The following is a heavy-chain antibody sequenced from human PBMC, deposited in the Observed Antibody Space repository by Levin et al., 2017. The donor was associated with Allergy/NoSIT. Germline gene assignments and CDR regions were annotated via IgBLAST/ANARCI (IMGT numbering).Heavy chain of an antibody. V-gene: IGHV3-53*01. J-gene: IGHJ4*02. D-gene: IGHD2-15*01. CDR3: VVRWY. CDR1: GFTVYNNY. CDR2: IYSNGDT. Sequence: GGSLRLSCAASGFTVYNNYMSWVRQAPGKGLECVSLIYSNGDTRYADSVKGRFTISRDKSKNTLYLQMNSLRAEDTAVYYCVVRWYWGQGTLVTVSS.